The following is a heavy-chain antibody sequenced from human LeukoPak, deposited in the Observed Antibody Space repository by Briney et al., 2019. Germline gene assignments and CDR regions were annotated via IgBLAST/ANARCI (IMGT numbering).Heavy chain of an antibody. Sequence: ASVKVSCKASGYTVTGYYMHWVRQAPGQGLEWMGRINPNSGGTDYAQKFQDRVTMTRDTSINTAYMEVSRLRSDDTDVYYCARGIYNYAAYYYMDVWGKGTTVTVSS. J-gene: IGHJ6*03. CDR2: INPNSGGT. CDR1: GYTVTGYY. V-gene: IGHV1-2*05. D-gene: IGHD5-18*01. CDR3: ARGIYNYAAYYYMDV.